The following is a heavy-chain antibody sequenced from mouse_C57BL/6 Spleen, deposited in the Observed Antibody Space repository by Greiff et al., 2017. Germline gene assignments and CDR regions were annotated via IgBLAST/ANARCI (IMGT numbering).Heavy chain of an antibody. Sequence: ESGPGLVKPSQSLSLTCSVTGYSITSGYYWNWIRQFPGNKLEWMGYISYDGSNNYNPSLKNRISITRDTSKNQFFLKLNSVTTEDTATYYCARDGYYYGSSYAMDYWGQGTSVTVSS. V-gene: IGHV3-6*01. J-gene: IGHJ4*01. CDR2: ISYDGSN. CDR1: GYSITSGYY. CDR3: ARDGYYYGSSYAMDY. D-gene: IGHD1-1*01.